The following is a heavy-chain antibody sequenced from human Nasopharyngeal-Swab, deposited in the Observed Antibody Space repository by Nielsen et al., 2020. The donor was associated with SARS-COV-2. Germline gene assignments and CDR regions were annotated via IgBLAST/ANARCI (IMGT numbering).Heavy chain of an antibody. V-gene: IGHV5-51*01. J-gene: IGHJ6*02. CDR2: IYPGDSDT. Sequence: KVSCKVSGYKILNYWIGWARQMPGKGLEWMGIIYPGDSDTIYGPSFEGQVTISADMSIDTAYLQWSSLKASDTAIYFCARLPHCGGDCPPDVWGQGTSVTVSS. CDR3: ARLPHCGGDCPPDV. D-gene: IGHD2-21*02. CDR1: GYKILNYW.